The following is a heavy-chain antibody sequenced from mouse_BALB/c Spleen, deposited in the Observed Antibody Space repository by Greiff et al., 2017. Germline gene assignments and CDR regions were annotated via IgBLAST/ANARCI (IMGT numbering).Heavy chain of an antibody. J-gene: IGHJ1*01. CDR2: ISYSGST. D-gene: IGHD1-1*01. CDR3: ARRRELLRYFDV. Sequence: DVKLQESGPSLVKPSQTLSLTCSVTGDSITSGYWNWIRKFPGNKLEYMGYISYSGSTYYNPSLKSRISITRDTSKNQYYLQLNSVTTEDTATYYCARRRELLRYFDVWGAGTTVTVSS. V-gene: IGHV3-8*02. CDR1: GDSITSGY.